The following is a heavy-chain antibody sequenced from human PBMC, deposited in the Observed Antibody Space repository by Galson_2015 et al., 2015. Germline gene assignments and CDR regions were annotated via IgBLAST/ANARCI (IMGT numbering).Heavy chain of an antibody. CDR1: GFTFSSYA. CDR3: ARDLHGFSGNYSDY. J-gene: IGHJ4*02. CDR2: ISSNGGST. Sequence: SLRLFCAASGFTFSSYAMHWVRQAPGKGLEYVSAISSNGGSTYYANSVKGRFTISRDNSKNTLYLQMGSLRAEDMAVYYCARDLHGFSGNYSDYWGQGTLVTVSS. V-gene: IGHV3-64*01. D-gene: IGHD2-15*01.